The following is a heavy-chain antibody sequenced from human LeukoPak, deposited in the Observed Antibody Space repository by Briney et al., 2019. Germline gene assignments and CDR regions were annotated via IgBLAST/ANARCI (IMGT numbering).Heavy chain of an antibody. V-gene: IGHV4-4*07. J-gene: IGHJ5*02. CDR3: ARAVRDRGVILPWFDP. Sequence: SETLSLTCTVSGGSLSSYYWSWIRQPAGKGLEWIGRIYTSGSTNYNPSLKSRVTMSVDTSKNQFSLKLSSVTAADTAVYYCARAVRDRGVILPWFDPWGQGTLVTVSS. D-gene: IGHD3-10*01. CDR2: IYTSGST. CDR1: GGSLSSYY.